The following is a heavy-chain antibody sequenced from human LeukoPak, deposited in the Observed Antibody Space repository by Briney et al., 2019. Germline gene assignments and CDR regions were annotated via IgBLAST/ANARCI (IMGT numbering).Heavy chain of an antibody. CDR3: AKDIVLRYFDWLPTVDY. CDR1: GFTFSSYG. Sequence: GGSLRLSCAASGFTFSSYGMHWVRQAPGKGLERVAVISYDGSNKYYADSVKGRFTISRDNSENTLYLQMNSLRAEDTAVYYCAKDIVLRYFDWLPTVDYWGQGTLVTVSS. CDR2: ISYDGSNK. J-gene: IGHJ4*02. D-gene: IGHD3-9*01. V-gene: IGHV3-30*18.